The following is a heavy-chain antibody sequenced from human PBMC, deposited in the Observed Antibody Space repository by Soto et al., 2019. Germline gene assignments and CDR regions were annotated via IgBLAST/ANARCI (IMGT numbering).Heavy chain of an antibody. V-gene: IGHV3-15*07. CDR1: GFTFSKAW. Sequence: EVQLAESGGGLVKPGGSLRLSCAVSGFTFSKAWMNWVRQAPGKGLEWVGRIKSKTDGGTTDYAAPVKGRFTISRDDSKNTVYLQMNSLKTEDTAVYYCATGPMATISVVVDYWGQGTLVTVSS. CDR2: IKSKTDGGTT. D-gene: IGHD5-12*01. CDR3: ATGPMATISVVVDY. J-gene: IGHJ4*02.